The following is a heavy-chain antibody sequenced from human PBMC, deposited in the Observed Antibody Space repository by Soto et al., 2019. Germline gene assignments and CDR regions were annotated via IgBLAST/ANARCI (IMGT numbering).Heavy chain of an antibody. J-gene: IGHJ4*02. CDR2: FTASGNT. CDR3: ARLTAY. CDR1: GFTLSSNS. Sequence: EVQLLESGGGVVQPGGSLRLSCSVSGFTLSSNSMSWVRQAPGKGLEWVSTFTASGNTYYADCVKGRFTISRDTSRNTVVLQMNSLTAEDTAIYYCARLTAYWGQGTLVTVSS. D-gene: IGHD2-21*02. V-gene: IGHV3-23*01.